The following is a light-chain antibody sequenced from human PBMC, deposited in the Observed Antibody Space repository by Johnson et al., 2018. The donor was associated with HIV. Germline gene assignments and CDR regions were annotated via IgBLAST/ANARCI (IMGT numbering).Light chain of an antibody. V-gene: IGLV1-51*02. Sequence: QSVLTQPPSVSAARGQKVTISCSGSSSDIGKNYVSWYQQLPGTAPKLLVYENNKRPSGIPDRFSGSKSGTSATLGITGLQTGDEADYYCGTWDTSLRVGFFGTGTKVTVL. CDR3: GTWDTSLRVGF. CDR1: SSDIGKNY. J-gene: IGLJ1*01. CDR2: ENN.